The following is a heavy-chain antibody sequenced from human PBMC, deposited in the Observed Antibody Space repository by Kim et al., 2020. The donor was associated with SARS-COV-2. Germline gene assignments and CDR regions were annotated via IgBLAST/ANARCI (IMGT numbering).Heavy chain of an antibody. D-gene: IGHD6-13*01. CDR2: ISYDGSNK. J-gene: IGHJ6*02. CDR1: GFTFSSYG. CDR3: AKGSHNPYSSSWYALTAYYYYGMDV. V-gene: IGHV3-30*18. Sequence: GGSLRLSCAASGFTFSSYGMHWVRQAPGKGLEWVAVISYDGSNKYYADSVKGRFTISRDNSKNTLYLQMNSLRAEDTAVYYCAKGSHNPYSSSWYALTAYYYYGMDVWGQGTTVTVSS.